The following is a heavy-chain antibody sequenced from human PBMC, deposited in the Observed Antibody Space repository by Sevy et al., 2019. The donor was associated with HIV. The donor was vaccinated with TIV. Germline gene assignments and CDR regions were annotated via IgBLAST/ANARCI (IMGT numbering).Heavy chain of an antibody. V-gene: IGHV3-30-3*01. J-gene: IGHJ4*02. CDR3: ARDPTDYVWGSYRYSYYFDY. D-gene: IGHD3-16*02. Sequence: GGSLRLSCAASGFTFSSYAMHWVRQAPGKGLEWVAVISYDGSNKYYADSVKGRFTISRDNSKNTLYLQMNSLRAEDTAVYYCARDPTDYVWGSYRYSYYFDYWCQGTLVTVSS. CDR2: ISYDGSNK. CDR1: GFTFSSYA.